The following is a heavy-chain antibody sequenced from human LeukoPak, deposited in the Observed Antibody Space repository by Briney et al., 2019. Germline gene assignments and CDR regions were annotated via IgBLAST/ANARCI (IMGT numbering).Heavy chain of an antibody. V-gene: IGHV3-30*04. D-gene: IGHD3-10*01. J-gene: IGHJ5*02. CDR1: RFIFSNYA. CDR2: ISYRGRDQ. Sequence: PGGSLRLSCAASRFIFSNYAMHWVRQAPGKGLDWAAVISYRGRDQFYADSVKGRFTISRDSSKDTLYLQMNSLRAEDTAVYYCARDLLRFYYGSGSSPFDPWGQGTLVTVSS. CDR3: ARDLLRFYYGSGSSPFDP.